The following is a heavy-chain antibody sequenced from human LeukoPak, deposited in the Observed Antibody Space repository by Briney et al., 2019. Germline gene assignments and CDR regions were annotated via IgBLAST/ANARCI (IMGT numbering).Heavy chain of an antibody. V-gene: IGHV4-59*08. CDR3: ARHYDFWSGYSIRYYYYGMDV. D-gene: IGHD3-3*01. CDR1: GGSISSYY. Sequence: SETLSLTCTVSGGSISSYYWSWIRQPPGKGLEWIGYIYYSGSTNYNPSLKSRVTISVDTSKNQFSLKLSSVTAADAAVYYCARHYDFWSGYSIRYYYYGMDVWGQGTMVTVSS. J-gene: IGHJ6*02. CDR2: IYYSGST.